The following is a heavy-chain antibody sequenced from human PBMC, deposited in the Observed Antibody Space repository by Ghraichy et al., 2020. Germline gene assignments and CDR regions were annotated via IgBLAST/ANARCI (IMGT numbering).Heavy chain of an antibody. CDR2: ISHSGIT. D-gene: IGHD6-13*01. CDR3: ARDSSRYQFENRKDYFDY. CDR1: GGSFSGYY. J-gene: IGHJ4*02. Sequence: SETLSLTCAVYGASLSGYGGSFSGYYWTWIRQSPGKGLEWIGEISHSGITKYNPSLESRVTISRDTSKNHFSVELRSVTAADAAVYYCARDSSRYQFENRKDYFDYWGQGTLVTVPS. V-gene: IGHV4-34*01.